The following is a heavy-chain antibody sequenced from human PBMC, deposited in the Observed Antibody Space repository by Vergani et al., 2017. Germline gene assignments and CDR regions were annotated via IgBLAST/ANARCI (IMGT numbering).Heavy chain of an antibody. CDR3: ARDQQNRYCSSTSCYESHAGLPDWYFDL. V-gene: IGHV3-30-3*01. Sequence: VQLVESGGGLVQPGGSLRLSCAASGFTFSSYAMHWVRQAPGKGLEWVAVISYDGSNKYYADSVKGRFTISRDNSKNTLYLQMNSLRAEDTAVYYCARDQQNRYCSSTSCYESHAGLPDWYFDLWGRGTLVTVSS. CDR1: GFTFSSYA. J-gene: IGHJ2*01. D-gene: IGHD2-2*01. CDR2: ISYDGSNK.